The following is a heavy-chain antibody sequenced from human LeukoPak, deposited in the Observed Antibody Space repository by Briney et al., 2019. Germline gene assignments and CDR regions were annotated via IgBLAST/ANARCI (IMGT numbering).Heavy chain of an antibody. CDR1: GFTFSSYW. V-gene: IGHV3-7*01. D-gene: IGHD3-10*01. CDR2: IKQDGSEK. Sequence: PGGSLRLSCAASGFTFSSYWMSWVRQAPGKGLEWVANIKQDGSEKYYVDSVKGRFTISRDNAKNSLYLQMNSLRAEDTAVYYCARSMVRGVPYYFDYWGQGTLVTAS. CDR3: ARSMVRGVPYYFDY. J-gene: IGHJ4*02.